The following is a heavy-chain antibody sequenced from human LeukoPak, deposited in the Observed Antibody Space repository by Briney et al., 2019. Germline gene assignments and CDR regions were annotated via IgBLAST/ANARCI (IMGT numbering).Heavy chain of an antibody. V-gene: IGHV1-18*01. J-gene: IGHJ4*02. CDR2: ISAYNGNT. D-gene: IGHD3-10*01. CDR1: GYTFTSYG. Sequence: GASVKVSCKASGYTFTSYGISWVRQAPGQGLEWMGWISAYNGNTHYAQKLQGRVTMTTDTSTSTVYMELRSLRSDDTAVYYCARGTRPMVRGVILNWGQGTLVTVSS. CDR3: ARGTRPMVRGVILN.